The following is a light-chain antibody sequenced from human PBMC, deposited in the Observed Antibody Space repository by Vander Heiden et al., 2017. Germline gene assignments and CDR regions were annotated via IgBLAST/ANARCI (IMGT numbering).Light chain of an antibody. J-gene: IGLJ2*01. Sequence: SYVLTQPPSVSVAPGQTASISCGGNNMGINSVHWYQQQPGQAPVLVVYDDNDRPSGIPERFSGSNSGNTATLTISRVEAGDEADYYCQVWDSSSNHVVFGGGTKLTVL. CDR2: DDN. CDR1: NMGINS. V-gene: IGLV3-21*02. CDR3: QVWDSSSNHVV.